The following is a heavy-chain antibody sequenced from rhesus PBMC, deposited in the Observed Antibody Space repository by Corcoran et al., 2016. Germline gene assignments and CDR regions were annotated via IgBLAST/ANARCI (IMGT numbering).Heavy chain of an antibody. J-gene: IGHJ4*01. CDR1: GFTFSDNY. CDR3: ARDLDTVTTFDY. Sequence: EVQLLESGGGLVQPGGSVRLSCVASGFTFSDNYMCGVRWAPGKGLEWVSSISWSSSTTLYPDSVKGRFTISRDNAKTTVYLQMNSLRAEDTDVYYCARDLDTVTTFDYWGQGVLVTVSS. CDR2: ISWSSSTT. V-gene: IGHV3-110*01. D-gene: IGHD4-23*01.